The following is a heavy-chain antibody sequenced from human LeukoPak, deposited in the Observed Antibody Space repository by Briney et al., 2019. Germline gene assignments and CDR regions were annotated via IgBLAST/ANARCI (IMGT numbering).Heavy chain of an antibody. Sequence: SETLSLTCTVSGYSISGGYYWGWIRQPPGKGLEWIGYIYYSGSTYYNPSLKSRVTISVDTSKNQFSLKLSSVTAADTAVYYCARGYYGDYWKVYYYYYMDVWGKGTTVTVSS. CDR1: GYSISGGYY. V-gene: IGHV4-38-2*02. CDR3: ARGYYGDYWKVYYYYYMDV. CDR2: IYYSGST. J-gene: IGHJ6*03. D-gene: IGHD4-17*01.